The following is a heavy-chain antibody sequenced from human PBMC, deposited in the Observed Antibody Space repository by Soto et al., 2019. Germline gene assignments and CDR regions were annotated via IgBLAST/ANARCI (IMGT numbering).Heavy chain of an antibody. J-gene: IGHJ6*02. CDR1: GCACSTYT. CDR2: ISGSGGSS. D-gene: IGHD6-13*01. CDR3: AKVTKRAAAGRYEYYKYGMDV. Sequence: PXGSLRRSCADSGCACSTYTMTWVRQAPGKGLEWVSVISGSGGSSYYAASVKGRFTISRDNSKNTLYLQMNGLRAEDTALYYCAKVTKRAAAGRYEYYKYGMDVWGQVTTVT. V-gene: IGHV3-23*01.